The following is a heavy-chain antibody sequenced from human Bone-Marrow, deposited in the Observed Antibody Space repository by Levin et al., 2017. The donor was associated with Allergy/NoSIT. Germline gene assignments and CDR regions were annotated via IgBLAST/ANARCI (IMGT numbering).Heavy chain of an antibody. J-gene: IGHJ4*02. Sequence: KASETLSLTCAVSGGSISSDTYSWTWVRQPPGKGLEWIGYISHSGTTYYNPSLKSRVTISVDGSKNQFSLRLTSVTAADTAVYYCARAQLLSSFDYWGQGTLVVVSS. CDR3: ARAQLLSSFDY. CDR1: GGSISSDTYS. CDR2: ISHSGTT. D-gene: IGHD2-2*01. V-gene: IGHV4-30-2*01.